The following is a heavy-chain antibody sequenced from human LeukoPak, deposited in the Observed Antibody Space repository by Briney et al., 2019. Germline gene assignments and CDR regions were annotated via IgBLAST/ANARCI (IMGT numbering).Heavy chain of an antibody. D-gene: IGHD3-9*01. CDR3: ARGSVEYYDILTGYYSYYYMDV. J-gene: IGHJ6*03. CDR2: MNPNSGNT. CDR1: GYTFTSYD. V-gene: IGHV1-8*01. Sequence: ASVKVSCKASGYTFTSYDINWVRQATGQGLERMGWMNPNSGNTGYAQKFQGRVTMTRNTSISTAYMELSSLRSEDTAVYYCARGSVEYYDILTGYYSYYYMDVWGKGTTVTVSS.